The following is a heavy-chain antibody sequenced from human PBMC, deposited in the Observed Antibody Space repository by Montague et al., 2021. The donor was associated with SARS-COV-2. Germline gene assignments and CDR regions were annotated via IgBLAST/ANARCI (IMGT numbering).Heavy chain of an antibody. V-gene: IGHV4-39*01. D-gene: IGHD3-10*01. CDR1: GDSINNSRYD. J-gene: IGHJ3*02. CDR3: ARLESTRGVIIRGAFHI. CDR2: IYYSGSA. Sequence: SETLSLTCSVSGDSINNSRYDWGWIRQPPGKGLEWIGTIYYSGSAYYNPSLKSRVTISVDTSKDQFSLKLNPVTATDTAVYYCARLESTRGVIIRGAFHIWGQGTKVTVSS.